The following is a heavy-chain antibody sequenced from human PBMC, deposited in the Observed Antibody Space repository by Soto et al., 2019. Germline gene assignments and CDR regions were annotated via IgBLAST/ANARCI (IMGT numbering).Heavy chain of an antibody. D-gene: IGHD6-19*01. V-gene: IGHV3-23*01. J-gene: IGHJ4*02. CDR1: GFNFRSYA. CDR3: AKVRDVGGWYYFDY. CDR2: ISDSGGSR. Sequence: GGSLRLSCAAAGFNFRSYAMGWVRQAPGKGLEWVSGISDSGGSRYYSDSVKGRFTISRDNSKNTLNLQMSSLRVEDTALYFCAKVRDVGGWYYFDYWGQGTLVTVSS.